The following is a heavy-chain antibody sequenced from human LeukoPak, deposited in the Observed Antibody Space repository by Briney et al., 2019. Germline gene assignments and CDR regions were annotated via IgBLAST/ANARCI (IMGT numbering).Heavy chain of an antibody. D-gene: IGHD3-22*01. V-gene: IGHV4-34*01. CDR1: GGSFSGYY. J-gene: IGHJ4*02. CDR3: ARGRYYYDSSGYYFPYFDY. CDR2: INHSGST. Sequence: PSETLSLTCAVYGGSFSGYYWSWIRQPPGKGLEWIGEINHSGSTNYNPSLKSRVTISVDTSKNQFSLKLSSVTAADTAVYYCARGRYYYDSSGYYFPYFDYWGQGTLVTVSS.